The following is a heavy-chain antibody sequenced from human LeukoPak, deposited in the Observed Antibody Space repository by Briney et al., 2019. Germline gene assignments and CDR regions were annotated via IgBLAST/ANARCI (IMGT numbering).Heavy chain of an antibody. CDR1: GFTFSSYS. CDR3: ARDLAVAGNY. V-gene: IGHV3-21*01. Sequence: GRSLRLSCAASGFTFSSYSMNWVRQAPGKGLEWVSSISSSSSYIYYADSVKGRFTISRDNAKNSLYLQMNSLRAEDTAVYYCARDLAVAGNYWGQGTLVTVSS. J-gene: IGHJ4*02. D-gene: IGHD6-19*01. CDR2: ISSSSSYI.